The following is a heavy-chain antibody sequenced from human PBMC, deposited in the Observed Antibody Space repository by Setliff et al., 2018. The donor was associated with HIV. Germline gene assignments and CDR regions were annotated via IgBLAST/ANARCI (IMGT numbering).Heavy chain of an antibody. CDR2: ISSASSTI. CDR3: ARDLTLPARSSYMDV. CDR1: GFTFSTYA. V-gene: IGHV3-48*01. J-gene: IGHJ6*03. Sequence: GGSLRLSCAASGFTFSTYAMTWVRQAPGKGLEWLSYISSASSTIYYADSLKGRFTISRDNAKNSLYLQMNSLRVEDTAIYYCARDLTLPARSSYMDVWGKGTTVTVSS.